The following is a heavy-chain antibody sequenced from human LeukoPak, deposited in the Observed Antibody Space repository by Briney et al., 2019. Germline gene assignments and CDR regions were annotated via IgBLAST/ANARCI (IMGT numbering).Heavy chain of an antibody. J-gene: IGHJ2*01. CDR2: ISRSSNTI. V-gene: IGHV3-48*04. CDR1: GFTFSDYS. Sequence: GGSLRLSCAASGFTFSDYSMNWVRQAPEKGLEWVSYISRSSNTIYYADSVKGRFTISRDNAKNSLYLQMNSLRAEDTAVYYCARDPAVSLVTQWYFDLWGRGTLVTVSS. CDR3: ARDPAVSLVTQWYFDL. D-gene: IGHD5/OR15-5a*01.